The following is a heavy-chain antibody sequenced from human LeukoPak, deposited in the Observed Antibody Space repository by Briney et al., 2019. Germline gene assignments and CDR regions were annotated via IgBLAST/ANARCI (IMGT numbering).Heavy chain of an antibody. D-gene: IGHD2-2*01. Sequence: GGSLRLSCAASEFTFSSYSMNWVRQAPGKGLEWVSYISSSSSTIYYADSLKGRFTISRDDAENSLYLQMNSLRAEDTAMYYCARDSSVTAAPIDYWGQGTLVTVSS. CDR2: ISSSSSTI. V-gene: IGHV3-48*01. CDR1: EFTFSSYS. CDR3: ARDSSVTAAPIDY. J-gene: IGHJ4*02.